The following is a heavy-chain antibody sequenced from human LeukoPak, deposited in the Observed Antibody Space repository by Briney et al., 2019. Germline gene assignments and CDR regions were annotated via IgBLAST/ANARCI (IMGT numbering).Heavy chain of an antibody. CDR1: GGSISSYY. Sequence: SETLSLTCTVSGGSISSYYWSWIRQPPGKGLEWIGYIYHSGSTYYNPSLESRVTISVDRSKNQFSLKLSSVTAADTAVYYCAKQLERRFDPWGQGTLVTVSS. CDR2: IYHSGST. CDR3: AKQLERRFDP. D-gene: IGHD1-1*01. J-gene: IGHJ5*02. V-gene: IGHV4-59*08.